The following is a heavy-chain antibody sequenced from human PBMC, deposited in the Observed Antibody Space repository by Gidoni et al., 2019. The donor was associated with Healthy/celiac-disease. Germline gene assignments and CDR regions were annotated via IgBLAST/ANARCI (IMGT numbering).Heavy chain of an antibody. V-gene: IGHV3-11*01. CDR3: ARRLSSWYCADP. Sequence: QVQLVESGGGLVKPGGSLRLPCAASGSTFSDYYMSWIRQAPGKGLEWVSYISSSGSTIYSADSVKGRFTISRDNAKNSLYLQMNSLRAEDTAVYYCARRLSSWYCADPWGQGTLVTVSS. CDR1: GSTFSDYY. J-gene: IGHJ5*02. CDR2: ISSSGSTI. D-gene: IGHD6-13*01.